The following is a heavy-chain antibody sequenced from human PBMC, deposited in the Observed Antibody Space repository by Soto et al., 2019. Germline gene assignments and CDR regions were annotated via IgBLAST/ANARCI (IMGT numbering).Heavy chain of an antibody. CDR1: GGSFSSYY. D-gene: IGHD3-22*01. J-gene: IGHJ4*02. CDR2: INHSGST. V-gene: IGHV4-34*01. CDR3: VRNKYYYYSRGYYLVAWPTLVY. Sequence: ETLSLTCAVYGGSFSSYYWSWIRQPPGKGLEWIGEINHSGSTNYNPSLKSRVTISVDTSKNQFSLKLSSVTAADTAVYYCVRNKYYYYSRGYYLVAWPTLVYWCQGTLVTVSS.